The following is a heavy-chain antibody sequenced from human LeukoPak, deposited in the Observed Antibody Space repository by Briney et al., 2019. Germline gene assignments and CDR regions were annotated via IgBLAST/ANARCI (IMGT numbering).Heavy chain of an antibody. D-gene: IGHD3-9*01. J-gene: IGHJ4*02. V-gene: IGHV3-9*01. CDR3: AKGPQMGRYFDWLFHY. CDR1: GFTFDDYA. CDR2: ISWNSGSI. Sequence: PGRSLRLSCAASGFTFDDYAMHWVQQAPGKGLEWVSGISWNSGSIGYADSVKGRFTISRDNAKNSLYLQMNSLRAEDTALYYCAKGPQMGRYFDWLFHYWGQGTLVTVSS.